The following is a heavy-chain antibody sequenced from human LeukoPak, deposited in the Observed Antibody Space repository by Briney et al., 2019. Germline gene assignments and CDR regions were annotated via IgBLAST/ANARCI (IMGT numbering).Heavy chain of an antibody. V-gene: IGHV2-5*02. J-gene: IGHJ6*03. CDR3: THRAQQLTPYYYYYYMDV. CDR2: IYWGDDK. Sequence: SGPTLVKPTQTLTLTCTFSGFSLSTSGVGVGWIRQPPGKALEWLALIYWGDDKRYSPSLKSRLTITKDTSKNQVVLTMTNMDPVDTATYYCTHRAQQLTPYYYYYYMDVWGNGTTVTVSS. D-gene: IGHD6-13*01. CDR1: GFSLSTSGVG.